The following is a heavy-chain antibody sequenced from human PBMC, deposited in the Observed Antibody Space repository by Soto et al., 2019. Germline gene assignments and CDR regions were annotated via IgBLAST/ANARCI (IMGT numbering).Heavy chain of an antibody. D-gene: IGHD3-3*01. V-gene: IGHV4-61*01. CDR2: IYYSGST. CDR1: GGSISNDNYY. J-gene: IGHJ4*02. CDR3: ASYYGYFDY. Sequence: SETLSLTCTVSGGSISNDNYYWSWIRQPPGKGLEWIGYIYYSGSTNYNPSLKSRVTISVDTSKNQFSLKLSSVTAADTAVYYCASYYGYFDYWGQGTLVTVSS.